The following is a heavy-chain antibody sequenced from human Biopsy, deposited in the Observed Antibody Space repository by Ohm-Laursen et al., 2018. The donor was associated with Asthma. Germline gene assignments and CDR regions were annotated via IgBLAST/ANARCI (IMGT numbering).Heavy chain of an antibody. D-gene: IGHD2-21*01. CDR3: AKATLGDIGKDY. J-gene: IGHJ4*02. CDR1: GFTFADYG. Sequence: SLRLSCAAPGFTFADYGMHWVRHAPGKGLEWVSGISWNSGSIGYADSVKGRFTISRDNAKNSLYLQMNSLRVEDTALYYCAKATLGDIGKDYWGQGTLVTVSS. V-gene: IGHV3-9*01. CDR2: ISWNSGSI.